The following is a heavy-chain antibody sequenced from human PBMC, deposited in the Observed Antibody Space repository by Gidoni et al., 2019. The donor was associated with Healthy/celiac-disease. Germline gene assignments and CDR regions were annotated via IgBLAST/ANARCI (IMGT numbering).Heavy chain of an antibody. CDR3: ARVFSAAMI. V-gene: IGHV4-61*01. CDR2: IYYSGST. D-gene: IGHD3-22*01. Sequence: QVQLQESGPGLVKPSETLSLTCTVSGGSVSSGSYYWSWIRQPPGKGLAWIGYIYYSGSTNYNPSLKSRVTISVDTSKNQFSLKLSSVTAADTAVYYCARVFSAAMIWGQGTLVTVSS. CDR1: GGSVSSGSYY. J-gene: IGHJ4*02.